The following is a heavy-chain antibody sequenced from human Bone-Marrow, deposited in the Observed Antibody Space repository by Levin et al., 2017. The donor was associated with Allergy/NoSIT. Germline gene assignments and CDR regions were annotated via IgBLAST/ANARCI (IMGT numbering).Heavy chain of an antibody. CDR3: ATTAPVYYYGMDV. Sequence: ETLSLTCAASGLTVRDNYMSWVRQAPGKGLEWVSLTYTGGPTYYTDSVKGRFTVSRDNSKNTLYLQMNSLRAEDTATYYCATTAPVYYYGMDVWGQGTTVTVSS. CDR1: GLTVRDNY. J-gene: IGHJ6*02. D-gene: IGHD5-18*01. CDR2: TYTGGPT. V-gene: IGHV3-53*01.